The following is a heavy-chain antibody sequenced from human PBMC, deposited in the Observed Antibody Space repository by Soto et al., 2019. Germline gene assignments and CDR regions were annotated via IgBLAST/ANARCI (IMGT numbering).Heavy chain of an antibody. D-gene: IGHD3-16*01. CDR1: GFTFSDYW. CDR3: ARGGRDAYDWFDP. V-gene: IGHV3-7*01. CDR2: IKQDGSEK. Sequence: EAQLVESVGGLVQPGGSLRVSCAVSGFTFSDYWMSWVRQAPGKGLEWVAKIKQDGSEKDYVDSVKGRFTISRDNANNSLYLHMYSLRVEDTAIYYCARGGRDAYDWFDPWGQGTLVTVSS. J-gene: IGHJ5*02.